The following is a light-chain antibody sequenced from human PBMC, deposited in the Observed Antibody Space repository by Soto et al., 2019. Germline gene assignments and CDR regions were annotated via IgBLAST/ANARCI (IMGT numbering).Light chain of an antibody. V-gene: IGKV1-5*01. CDR2: DAS. CDR1: QSISSW. J-gene: IGKJ1*01. Sequence: DIQMTQSPSTLSASVGDRVTITCRASQSISSWLAWYQQKPGKAPKILLYDASSLESGVPSRFSGSGSGTEFTITISSLQPDDFATYYCQQYNSSPWTFGQGTKVEIK. CDR3: QQYNSSPWT.